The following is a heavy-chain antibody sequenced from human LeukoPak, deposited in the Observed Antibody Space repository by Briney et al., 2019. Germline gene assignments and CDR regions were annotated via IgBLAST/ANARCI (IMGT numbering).Heavy chain of an antibody. V-gene: IGHV3-23*01. Sequence: GGSLRLSCAASGFTFSSYAMSWVRQAPGKGQEWVSAISGSGGSTYYADSVKGRFTISRDNSKNTLYLQMNSLRAEDTAVYYCPSTYYYYGMDVWGQGTTVTVSS. CDR3: PSTYYYYGMDV. J-gene: IGHJ6*02. CDR1: GFTFSSYA. CDR2: ISGSGGST.